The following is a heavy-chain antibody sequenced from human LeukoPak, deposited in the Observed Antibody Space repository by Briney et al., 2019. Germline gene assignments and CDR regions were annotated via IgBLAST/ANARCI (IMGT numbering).Heavy chain of an antibody. CDR1: GGSFSGYY. Sequence: SETLSLTCAVYGGSFSGYYWSWIRQPPGKGLEWIGEINHSGSTNYNPSLKSRVTISVDTSKNQFSLKLSSVTAADTAVYCCASLASRGYSGYDVPLAFDFWGQGTLVTVSS. CDR2: INHSGST. J-gene: IGHJ4*02. CDR3: ASLASRGYSGYDVPLAFDF. D-gene: IGHD5-12*01. V-gene: IGHV4-34*01.